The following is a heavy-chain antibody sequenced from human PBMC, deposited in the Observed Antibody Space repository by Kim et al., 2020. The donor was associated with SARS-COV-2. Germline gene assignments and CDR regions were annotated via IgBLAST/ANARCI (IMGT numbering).Heavy chain of an antibody. CDR2: ISGSGGSL. D-gene: IGHD3-16*01. Sequence: GGSLRLSCAASGFTFSNYAMIWVRQAPGKGLEWVSVISGSGGSLYYADSVRGRFTISRDNSKNTLYLQMNSLRAEDTAVYYCAKDLRLGVNYWGQGTLVT. CDR1: GFTFSNYA. J-gene: IGHJ4*02. CDR3: AKDLRLGVNY. V-gene: IGHV3-23*01.